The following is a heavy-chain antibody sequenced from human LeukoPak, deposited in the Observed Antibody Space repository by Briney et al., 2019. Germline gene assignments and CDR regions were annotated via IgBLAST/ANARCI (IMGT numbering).Heavy chain of an antibody. D-gene: IGHD3-22*01. CDR1: EFTFSSYW. J-gene: IGHJ4*02. CDR3: AKDAYYYDSSGYLGPG. Sequence: PGGSLRLSCAASEFTFSSYWMHWVRQAPGKGLVWVSRINSDGSSTSYADSVKGRFTISRDNAKNTLYLQMNSLRAEDTAVYYCAKDAYYYDSSGYLGPGWGQGTLVTVSS. CDR2: INSDGSST. V-gene: IGHV3-74*01.